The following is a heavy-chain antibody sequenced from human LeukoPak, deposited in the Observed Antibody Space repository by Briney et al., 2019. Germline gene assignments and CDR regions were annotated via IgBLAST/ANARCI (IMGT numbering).Heavy chain of an antibody. J-gene: IGHJ4*02. CDR1: GFTFSSYG. CDR2: ISYDGSNK. V-gene: IGHV3-30*18. Sequence: GGSLRLSCAASGFTFSSYGMHWVRQAPGKGLEWVAVISYDGSNKYYADSVKGRFTIPRDNSKNTLYLQMNSLRAEDTAVYYCAKVRTPLAMAGIDVSYWGQGTLVTVSS. CDR3: AKVRTPLAMAGIDVSY. D-gene: IGHD6-19*01.